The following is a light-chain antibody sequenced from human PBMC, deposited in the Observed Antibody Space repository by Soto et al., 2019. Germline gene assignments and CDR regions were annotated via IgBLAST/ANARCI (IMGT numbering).Light chain of an antibody. J-gene: IGLJ3*02. Sequence: QAVVTQPPSVSGAPGQRVTISCTGSSSKIGADYDVHWYQQIPGKAPKLLIYGNINRPSGVPDRFSGSKSGTSASLAITGLQAEDEADYFCQSFDSGLSGSWVFGGGTKLTVL. CDR2: GNI. V-gene: IGLV1-40*01. CDR1: SSKIGADYD. CDR3: QSFDSGLSGSWV.